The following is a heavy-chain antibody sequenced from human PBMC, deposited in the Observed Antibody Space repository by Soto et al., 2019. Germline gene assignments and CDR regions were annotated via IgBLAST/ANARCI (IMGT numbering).Heavy chain of an antibody. Sequence: EVQLVESGGGLVQPGGSLRLSCAASGFTFSIYYMSWVRQAPGKGLEWVANINQDGSDKYYVDSVKGRFTISRDNAKKSLYLQMNSLRAEDTAIYYCARAAAGTSRDYWGQGTLVTVSS. D-gene: IGHD6-13*01. J-gene: IGHJ4*02. CDR1: GFTFSIYY. CDR2: INQDGSDK. V-gene: IGHV3-7*01. CDR3: ARAAAGTSRDY.